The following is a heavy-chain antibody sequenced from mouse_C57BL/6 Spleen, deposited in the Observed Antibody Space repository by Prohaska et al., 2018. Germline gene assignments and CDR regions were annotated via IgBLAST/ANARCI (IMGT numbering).Heavy chain of an antibody. CDR2: INYDGSST. Sequence: EVKLVESEVGLVQPGSSMKLSCTASGFTFSDYYMAWVRQVPEKGLEWVANINYDGSSTYYLDSLKSRFIISRDNAKNILYLQMSSLKSEDTATYYCAREGVYYFDYWGQGTTLTVSS. CDR1: GFTFSDYY. CDR3: AREGVYYFDY. J-gene: IGHJ2*01. V-gene: IGHV5-16*01.